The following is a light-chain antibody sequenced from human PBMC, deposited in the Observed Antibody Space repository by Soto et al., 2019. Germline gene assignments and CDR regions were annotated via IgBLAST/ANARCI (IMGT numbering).Light chain of an antibody. Sequence: QSVLTQPASVSGSPGQSITISCTGTSSDVGGYNYVSWYQQHPGKAPKLMIYEVSNRPSRVSNRFSGSKSGNTASLTITGLQAEDEADYYFSSYTSSSAYVFGTGTKLTVL. J-gene: IGLJ1*01. V-gene: IGLV2-14*01. CDR1: SSDVGGYNY. CDR2: EVS. CDR3: SSYTSSSAYV.